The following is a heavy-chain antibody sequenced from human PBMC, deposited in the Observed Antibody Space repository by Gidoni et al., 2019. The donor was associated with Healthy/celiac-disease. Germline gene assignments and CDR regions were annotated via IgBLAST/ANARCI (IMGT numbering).Heavy chain of an antibody. CDR2: ISGSGGST. V-gene: IGHV3-23*01. D-gene: IGHD1-26*01. Sequence: EVQLLESGGGLVQPGGSLRLSCAASGSTFSSYAMSWVRQSPGKGLEWVSAISGSGGSTYYADSVKGRFTISRDNSKNTLYLQMNSLRAEDTAVYYCAKDRYSGSYYPSFDYWGQGTLVTVSS. CDR1: GSTFSSYA. CDR3: AKDRYSGSYYPSFDY. J-gene: IGHJ4*02.